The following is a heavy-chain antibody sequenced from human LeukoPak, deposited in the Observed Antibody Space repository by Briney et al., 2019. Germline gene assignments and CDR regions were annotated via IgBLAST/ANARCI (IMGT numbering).Heavy chain of an antibody. J-gene: IGHJ4*02. CDR3: AKDGAAAGTMEFFDY. CDR2: ISGSGGST. CDR1: GFTFSSYA. Sequence: GGSLRLSCAASGFTFSSYAMSWVCQAPGKGLEWVSAISGSGGSTYYADSVKGRFTISRDNSKNTLYLQMNSLRAEDTAVYYCAKDGAAAGTMEFFDYWGQGTLVTVSS. D-gene: IGHD6-13*01. V-gene: IGHV3-23*01.